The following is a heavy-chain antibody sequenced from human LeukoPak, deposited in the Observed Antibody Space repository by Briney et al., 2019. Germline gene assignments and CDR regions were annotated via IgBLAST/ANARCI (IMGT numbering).Heavy chain of an antibody. CDR3: AKDHGDYDFDY. D-gene: IGHD4-17*01. CDR1: GFTFGTYG. V-gene: IGHV3-30*18. J-gene: IGHJ4*02. Sequence: PGGSLRLSCAASGFTFGTYGMHWVRQAPGKGLEWVAVISYDGRDKNYVDSVKGRFTISRDNSKNTLYLQMNSLRAEDTAVYYCAKDHGDYDFDYWGQGTLVTVSS. CDR2: ISYDGRDK.